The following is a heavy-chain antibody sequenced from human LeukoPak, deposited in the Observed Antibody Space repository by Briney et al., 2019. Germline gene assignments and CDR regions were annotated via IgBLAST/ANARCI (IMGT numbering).Heavy chain of an antibody. CDR2: INPNSGGT. CDR3: ARDDILTGYAYYYYYGMDV. J-gene: IGHJ6*02. Sequence: ASVKVSCKASGYTFTVYYMHWVRQAPGQGLEWMGRINPNSGGTNYAQKFQGRVTMTRDTSISTAYMELSRLRSDDTAVYYCARDDILTGYAYYYYYGMDVWGQGTTVTVSS. CDR1: GYTFTVYY. V-gene: IGHV1-2*06. D-gene: IGHD3-9*01.